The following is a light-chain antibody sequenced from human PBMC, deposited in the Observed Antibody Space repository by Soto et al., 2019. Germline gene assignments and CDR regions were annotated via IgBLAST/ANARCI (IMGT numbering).Light chain of an antibody. CDR2: KAS. V-gene: IGKV1-5*03. J-gene: IGKJ4*01. CDR3: QPYNSYPLT. CDR1: QSISSW. Sequence: DIQMTQSPSTLSASVGDRVTITCRASQSISSWLAWYQQKPGKAPNLLIYKASSLESGVPSRFSGSGSGTESPLTISRLQPDDFATYYCQPYNSYPLTFGGGTKVEIK.